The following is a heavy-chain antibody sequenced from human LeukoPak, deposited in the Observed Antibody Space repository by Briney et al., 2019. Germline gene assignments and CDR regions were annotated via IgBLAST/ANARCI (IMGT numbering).Heavy chain of an antibody. CDR3: AKDKGVTTSYYYYMDV. D-gene: IGHD4-11*01. CDR2: IRYDGSNK. CDR1: GFTFSSYG. Sequence: GGSLRLSCAASGFTFSSYGMHWVRQAPGKGLEWLAFIRYDGSNKYYADSVKGRFTISRDNSKNTLYLQMNSLRAEDTAVYYCAKDKGVTTSYYYYMDVWGKETTVTDSS. J-gene: IGHJ6*03. V-gene: IGHV3-30*02.